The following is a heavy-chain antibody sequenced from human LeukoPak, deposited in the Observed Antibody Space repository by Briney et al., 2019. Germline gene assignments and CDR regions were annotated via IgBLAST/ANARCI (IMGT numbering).Heavy chain of an antibody. CDR1: GFTFSSYA. CDR3: ARDYNTIFGVSKSLFDY. CDR2: ISYDGSNK. Sequence: GSLRLSCAASGFTFSSYAMHWVRQAPGKGLEWVAVISYDGSNKYYADSVKGRFTISRDNSKNTLYLQMNSLRAEDTAVYYCARDYNTIFGVSKSLFDYWGQGTLVTASS. V-gene: IGHV3-30-3*01. J-gene: IGHJ4*02. D-gene: IGHD3-3*01.